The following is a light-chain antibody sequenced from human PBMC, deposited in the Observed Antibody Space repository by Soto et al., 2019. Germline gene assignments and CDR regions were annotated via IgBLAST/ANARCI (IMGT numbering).Light chain of an antibody. J-gene: IGLJ2*01. Sequence: QSVLTQPPSASGTPGQRVTISCSGSSSNIGSNIVNWYQQLPGAAPKLLIYSNHQRPSGVPDRFSGSQSGTSASLAISGLQSEDEADYYCAAWDDSLNGLVFGGGTKLTVL. CDR2: SNH. V-gene: IGLV1-44*01. CDR3: AAWDDSLNGLV. CDR1: SSNIGSNI.